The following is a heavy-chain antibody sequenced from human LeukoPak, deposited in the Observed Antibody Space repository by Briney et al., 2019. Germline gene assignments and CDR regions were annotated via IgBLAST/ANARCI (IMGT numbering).Heavy chain of an antibody. CDR2: ISGSGGST. CDR3: AKDRDSSGLPDAFDI. CDR1: GFTVSSNY. J-gene: IGHJ3*02. Sequence: GGSLRLSCAASGFTVSSNYMSWVRQAPGKGLEWVSAISGSGGSTYYADSVKGRFTISRDNSKNTLYLQMNSLRAEDTAVYYCAKDRDSSGLPDAFDIWGQGTMVTVSS. D-gene: IGHD6-19*01. V-gene: IGHV3-23*01.